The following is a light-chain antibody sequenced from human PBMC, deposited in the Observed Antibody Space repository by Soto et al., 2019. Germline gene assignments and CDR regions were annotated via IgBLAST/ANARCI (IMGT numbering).Light chain of an antibody. CDR2: DAS. CDR3: QQYNSYSAWT. J-gene: IGKJ1*01. Sequence: DIQMTQSPSTLSASVGDRVTITCRASQSISIWLAWYQQKPGKAPKLLIYDASSLESGVPSRFSGSGSGTELTLTIISLQPDDLATYYCQQYNSYSAWTFGQGTKVEIK. V-gene: IGKV1-5*01. CDR1: QSISIW.